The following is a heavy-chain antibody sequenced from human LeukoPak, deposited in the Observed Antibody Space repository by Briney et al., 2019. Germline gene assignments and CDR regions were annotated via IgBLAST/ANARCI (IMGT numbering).Heavy chain of an antibody. CDR1: GFSFRNYW. J-gene: IGHJ4*02. CDR2: TNEYGSIT. CDR3: ARDHNYAFDN. Sequence: GSLRLSCSASGFSFRNYWMHWVRQAPGEGLVWVARTNEYGSITDYADSVKGRFTISADNARNSLYLQMNSLRLEDTAVYYCARDHNYAFDNWGQGTLVSVSS. V-gene: IGHV3-74*01. D-gene: IGHD1-1*01.